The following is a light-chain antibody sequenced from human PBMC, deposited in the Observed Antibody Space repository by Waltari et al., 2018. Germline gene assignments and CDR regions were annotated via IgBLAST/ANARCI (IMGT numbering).Light chain of an antibody. V-gene: IGLV1-51*01. CDR1: SSNIGRNY. Sequence: QSVLTQPPSVSAAPGQKVTVSCPGSSSNIGRNYVSWYQQLPGTAPKLLIYDKNKRPSGIPDRFSGSKSGTSATLGITGLQTGDEADYYCGTWDSSLSAVIFGGGTKLTVL. CDR2: DKN. CDR3: GTWDSSLSAVI. J-gene: IGLJ2*01.